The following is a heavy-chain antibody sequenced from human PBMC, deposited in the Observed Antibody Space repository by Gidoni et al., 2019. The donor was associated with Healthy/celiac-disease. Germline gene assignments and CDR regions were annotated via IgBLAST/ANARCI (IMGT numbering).Heavy chain of an antibody. CDR3: ARDLIPATGHAFDI. J-gene: IGHJ3*02. CDR1: GFTFSDYY. CDR2: ISSSGSTI. Sequence: QVQLVESGGGLVKPGGSLRRSCAASGFTFSDYYMSWIRQAPGKGLECVSYISSSGSTIYYPDSVKGRFTISRDNAKNSLYLQMNSLRAEDTAVYYCARDLIPATGHAFDIWGQGTMVTVSS. D-gene: IGHD2-2*01. V-gene: IGHV3-11*01.